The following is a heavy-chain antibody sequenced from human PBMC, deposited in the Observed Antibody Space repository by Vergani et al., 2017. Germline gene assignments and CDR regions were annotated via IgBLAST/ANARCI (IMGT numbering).Heavy chain of an antibody. J-gene: IGHJ6*01. V-gene: IGHV1-69*08. Sequence: QVQLVQSGAEVKKPGSSVKVSCKASGGTFSSYTVTWVRQAPGQGLEWMGRIIPILGIPNYAQKLQGRVTITADKPTNTDYMELSSLRSEDTAVYYCARDRGKRTYGLLVWGQGTTVTVSS. CDR2: IIPILGIP. D-gene: IGHD3-16*01. CDR1: GGTFSSYT. CDR3: ARDRGKRTYGLLV.